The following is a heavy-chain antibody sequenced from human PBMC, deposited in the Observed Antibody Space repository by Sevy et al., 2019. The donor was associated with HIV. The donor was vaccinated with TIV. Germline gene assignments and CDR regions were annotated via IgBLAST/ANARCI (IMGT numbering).Heavy chain of an antibody. V-gene: IGHV2-70*11. CDR2: IDCDDDK. Sequence: SGPTLVKPTQTLTLTCTFSGFSLTTSGMCVSWIRQPPGKALEWLARIDCDDDKYYSTSLKTRLTISKDTSKHQVVLTMTNMDPVDTATYYCARMGCNESSGYYFDYWGQGTLVTVSS. J-gene: IGHJ4*02. CDR1: GFSLTTSGMC. D-gene: IGHD3-22*01. CDR3: ARMGCNESSGYYFDY.